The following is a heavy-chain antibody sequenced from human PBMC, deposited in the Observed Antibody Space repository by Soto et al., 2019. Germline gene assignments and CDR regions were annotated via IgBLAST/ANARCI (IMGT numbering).Heavy chain of an antibody. V-gene: IGHV1-8*01. CDR2: MNPNTGNS. D-gene: IGHD1-1*01. CDR1: GYTFTSYD. J-gene: IGHJ4*02. CDR3: ARRAETNGWNGFGANKYYFDF. Sequence: VKVSCKASGYTFTSYDIYWVRQATGQGLEWMGWMNPNTGNSGYAQKFQGRVTMTSDTSISTAHMELSSLRSEDTAVYYCARRAETNGWNGFGANKYYFDFWGQGTLVTVSS.